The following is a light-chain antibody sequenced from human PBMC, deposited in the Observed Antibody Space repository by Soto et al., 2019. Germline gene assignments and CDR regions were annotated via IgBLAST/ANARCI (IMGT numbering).Light chain of an antibody. CDR1: SSDVGGYNH. Sequence: QSALTQPASVSGSPGQSITISCTGTSSDVGGYNHVAWYQQYPGKAPKLIIFEVSDRPSGISNRFSGSKSANTASLSISGLQAEDEAYYYCSSYKRGATLVFGGGTQLTVL. CDR2: EVS. CDR3: SSYKRGATLV. V-gene: IGLV2-14*01. J-gene: IGLJ2*01.